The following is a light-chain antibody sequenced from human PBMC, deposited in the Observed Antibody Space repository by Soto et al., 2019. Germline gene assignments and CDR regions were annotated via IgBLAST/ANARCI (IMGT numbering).Light chain of an antibody. CDR1: ESVSGN. Sequence: EIVMTQSPVTLSVSPGERATLSCRASESVSGNLDWYQQKPGQAPRLLIYYTASRATAIPARFSGSGSGTEFTLTISSLQADDFAVYYCQQYSQWPTFGQGTRLEIK. V-gene: IGKV3-15*01. CDR3: QQYSQWPT. J-gene: IGKJ5*01. CDR2: YTA.